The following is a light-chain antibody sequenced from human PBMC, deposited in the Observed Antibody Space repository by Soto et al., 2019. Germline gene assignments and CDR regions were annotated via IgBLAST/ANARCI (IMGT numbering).Light chain of an antibody. CDR1: QSVSDNY. V-gene: IGKV3-20*01. Sequence: EIVLTQSPGTLSLSPGERATLSCRASQSVSDNYLAWYQQKPGQAPRLLIYGASSRATGIPDRFSGSGSGTDFTLTISRLEPAEFAVYYCQQYDTSPPTFGQGTKLEIK. CDR3: QQYDTSPPT. CDR2: GAS. J-gene: IGKJ2*01.